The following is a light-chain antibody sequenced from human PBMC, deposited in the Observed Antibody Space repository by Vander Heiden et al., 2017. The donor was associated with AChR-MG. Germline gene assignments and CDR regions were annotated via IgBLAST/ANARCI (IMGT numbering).Light chain of an antibody. V-gene: IGKV3-20*01. CDR1: QTVSSSY. J-gene: IGKJ2*01. Sequence: TALSQSPGTLSSSPGGSATLSCRASQTVSSSYVAWQQQQPGQAPKLLIDGSSSSATGSPDRFGGRWSREYFPLTISRLGPEYCAEYYRQQYGSSTGTFGQGTKVEIK. CDR2: GSS. CDR3: QQYGSSTGT.